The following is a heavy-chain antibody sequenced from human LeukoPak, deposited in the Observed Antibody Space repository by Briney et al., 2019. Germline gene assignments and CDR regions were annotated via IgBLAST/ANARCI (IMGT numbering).Heavy chain of an antibody. CDR3: ARYDSSGYPGDAFDI. V-gene: IGHV4-59*01. CDR1: GGSLSSYY. CDR2: IYYSGST. D-gene: IGHD3-22*01. Sequence: PSETLSLTCTVSGGSLSSYYWSWIRQPPGKGLEWIGYIYYSGSTNYNPSLKSRVTISVDTSKNQFPLKLSSVTAADTAVYYCARYDSSGYPGDAFDIWGQGTMVIVSS. J-gene: IGHJ3*02.